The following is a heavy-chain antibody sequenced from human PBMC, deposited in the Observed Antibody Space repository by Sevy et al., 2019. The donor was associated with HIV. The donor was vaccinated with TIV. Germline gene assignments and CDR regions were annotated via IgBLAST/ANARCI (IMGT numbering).Heavy chain of an antibody. J-gene: IGHJ5*02. CDR3: ARDIAAAGKKGGNWFDP. CDR2: IYTSGNT. V-gene: IGHV4-61*02. Sequence: SETLSLTCTVSGGSISSGSYYWSWIRQPAGKGLEWIGRIYTSGNTYYNPSLKSRLTISIDTSNNHFSLGLSSVTAADTAVYYCARDIAAAGKKGGNWFDPWGQGTLVTVSS. D-gene: IGHD6-13*01. CDR1: GGSISSGSYY.